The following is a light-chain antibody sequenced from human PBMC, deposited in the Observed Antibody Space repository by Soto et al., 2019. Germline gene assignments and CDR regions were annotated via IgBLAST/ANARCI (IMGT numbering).Light chain of an antibody. J-gene: IGLJ2*01. V-gene: IGLV1-40*02. Sequence: QSVLTQPPSVSGVPGQKITISCTGSRSNIGAGYDVHWYQQFRGTAPKLLIYGNKNRPSGVPDRFSGSKSGTSASLAITGLQAEDEADYFCQSYDSVMRASVFGGGTKLTVL. CDR2: GNK. CDR3: QSYDSVMRASV. CDR1: RSNIGAGYD.